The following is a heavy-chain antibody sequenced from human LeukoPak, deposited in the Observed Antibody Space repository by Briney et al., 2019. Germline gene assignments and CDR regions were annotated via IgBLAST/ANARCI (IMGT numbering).Heavy chain of an antibody. Sequence: QPGGSLRLSCAASGFTFSSYGMHWVRQAPGKGLEWVSILYAGGTTSYTDSVKGRFTISRDSSKNTLYLQMKSLRAEDTAVYYCARGFPPAHWGQGTLVTVSS. V-gene: IGHV3-53*01. CDR2: LYAGGTT. CDR1: GFTFSSYG. D-gene: IGHD3-10*01. CDR3: ARGFPPAH. J-gene: IGHJ4*02.